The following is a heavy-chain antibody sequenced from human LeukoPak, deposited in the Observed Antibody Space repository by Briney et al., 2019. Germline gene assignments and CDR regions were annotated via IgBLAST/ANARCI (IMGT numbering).Heavy chain of an antibody. CDR3: ARDRIGTPGTTAAFDI. CDR1: GASISSYY. D-gene: IGHD1-1*01. Sequence: SETLSLTCTVSGASISSYYWSWIRQPPGKGLQYIGYMHYSGSTNYNPSLKRRVSISIDTSKNQFSLKLSSVTAADTAVYYCARDRIGTPGTTAAFDIWGQGTLVTVSS. V-gene: IGHV4-59*01. J-gene: IGHJ3*02. CDR2: MHYSGST.